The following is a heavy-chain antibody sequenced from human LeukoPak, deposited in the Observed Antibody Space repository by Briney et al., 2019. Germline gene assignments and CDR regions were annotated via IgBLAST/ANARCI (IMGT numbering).Heavy chain of an antibody. D-gene: IGHD6-19*01. CDR3: ANIAEAVAPY. CDR1: GGSISSSSYY. CDR2: IYYSGST. Sequence: SETLSLTCTVSGGSISSSSYYWGWIRQPPGKGLEWIGSIYYSGSTYYNPSLKSRVTIYVDTSKNQFSLKLSSVTAADTAVYYCANIAEAVAPYWGQGTLVTVSS. J-gene: IGHJ4*02. V-gene: IGHV4-39*01.